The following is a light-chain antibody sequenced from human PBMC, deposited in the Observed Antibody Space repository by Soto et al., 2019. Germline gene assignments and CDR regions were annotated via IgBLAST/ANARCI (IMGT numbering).Light chain of an antibody. CDR3: QQSYSTPIT. J-gene: IGKJ5*01. CDR1: QTISNY. Sequence: DIQMTQSPSSLSASVGDRVTITCRASQTISNYLSWYQHKPGKAPKLLIYAASSLQSGVPSRFSGSGAGTDFTLTISSLQPEDFASYYCQQSYSTPITFGQGTRLEI. CDR2: AAS. V-gene: IGKV1-39*01.